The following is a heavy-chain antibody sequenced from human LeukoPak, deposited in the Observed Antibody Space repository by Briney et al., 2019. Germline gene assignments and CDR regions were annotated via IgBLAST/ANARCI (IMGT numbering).Heavy chain of an antibody. CDR2: VYYSGST. Sequence: SETLPLTCTVSGGSISGYYWSWIRQPPGKGLEWIGYVYYSGSTNYSPSLKSRVTISVDTSKNQFSLKLSSVTAADTAVYYCARVGVGATMDVWGQGTTVTVSS. D-gene: IGHD3-16*01. J-gene: IGHJ6*02. CDR1: GGSISGYY. V-gene: IGHV4-59*01. CDR3: ARVGVGATMDV.